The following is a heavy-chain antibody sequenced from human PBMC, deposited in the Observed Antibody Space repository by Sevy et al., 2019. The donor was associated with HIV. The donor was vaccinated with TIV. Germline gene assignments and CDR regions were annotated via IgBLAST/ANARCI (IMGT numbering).Heavy chain of an antibody. J-gene: IGHJ5*02. CDR2: IKQDMSEK. D-gene: IGHD3-22*01. V-gene: IGHV3-7*01. CDR3: ARNGGAYDTGFDP. CDR1: GFTFSSYW. Sequence: GGSLRLSCAASGFTFSSYWMTWVRQAPGKGLEWVANIKQDMSEKYYADSVKGRFTISRDNARNSLYLQMESLRAEDTAVYYCARNGGAYDTGFDPWGQGTLVTVSS.